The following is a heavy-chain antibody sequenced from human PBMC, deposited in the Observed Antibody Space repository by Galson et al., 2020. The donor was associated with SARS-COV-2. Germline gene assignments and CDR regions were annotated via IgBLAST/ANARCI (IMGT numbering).Heavy chain of an antibody. V-gene: IGHV4-38-2*02. D-gene: IGHD3-22*01. CDR2: IHHSGST. J-gene: IGHJ4*02. Sequence: SETLSPTCNVSGYPISSGYYWGWIRQPPGKGLEWTASIHHSGSTYSHPSLKSRVTIPLDMSTNQFSLKLNAVTAADTAVYSCARANNYYNGSGYYLVLFDYWGQGNLVTVSS. CDR3: ARANNYYNGSGYYLVLFDY. CDR1: GYPISSGYY.